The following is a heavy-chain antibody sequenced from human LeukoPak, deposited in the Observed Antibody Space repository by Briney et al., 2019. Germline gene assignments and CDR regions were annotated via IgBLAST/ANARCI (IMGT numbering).Heavy chain of an antibody. D-gene: IGHD3-3*01. Sequence: ASVKVSCKASGYTFTSHAVHWVRQAPGQRPEWMGWINTGNGNAEYSQKFQGRITITRDTPASTAYVDLSSLRSEDTAVYYCARIFLRSGYYYFDNWGQGTLVTVSS. CDR1: GYTFTSHA. V-gene: IGHV1-3*04. CDR3: ARIFLRSGYYYFDN. CDR2: INTGNGNA. J-gene: IGHJ4*02.